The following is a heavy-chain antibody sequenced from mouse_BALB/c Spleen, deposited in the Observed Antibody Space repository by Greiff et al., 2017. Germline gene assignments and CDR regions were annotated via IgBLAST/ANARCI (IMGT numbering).Heavy chain of an antibody. CDR1: GFNIKDYY. CDR3: NAYGYDGRFAY. CDR2: IDPENGDT. D-gene: IGHD2-14*01. V-gene: IGHV14-4*02. J-gene: IGHJ3*01. Sequence: EVKLMESGAELVRSGASVKLSCTASGFNIKDYYMHWVKQRPEQGLEWIGWIDPENGDTEYAPKFQGKATMTADTSSNTAYLQLSSLTSEDTAVYYCNAYGYDGRFAYWGQGTLVTVSA.